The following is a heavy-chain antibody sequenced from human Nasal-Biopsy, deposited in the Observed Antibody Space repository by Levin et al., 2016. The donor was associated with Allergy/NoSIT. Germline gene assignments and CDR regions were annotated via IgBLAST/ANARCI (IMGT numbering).Heavy chain of an antibody. CDR1: GASIGDNY. CDR2: ILYNGDT. D-gene: IGHD4-23*01. Sequence: SETLSLTCTISGASIGDNYWSWIRQSAGKGLEWIGRILYNGDTEYNPSLKSRVTMSLGASRNDFSLKLTSVTAADTAVYYCARDGKEGDMYYYGMDVWGQGTTVTVSS. V-gene: IGHV4-4*07. J-gene: IGHJ6*02. CDR3: ARDGKEGDMYYYGMDV.